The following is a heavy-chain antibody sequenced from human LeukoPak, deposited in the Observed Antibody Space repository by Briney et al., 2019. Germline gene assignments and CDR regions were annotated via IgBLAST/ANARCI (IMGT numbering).Heavy chain of an antibody. Sequence: GGPLELSCVNSGFTFTNAGMGGVGQAPGKGRDWFGGIKRKTDGETTNYAEPVRGRFTISRDDSKSAVYLQMNSLKIEDTAVYYCTTDLGTYYHGSQRLIPIDYWGQGTLVTVSS. D-gene: IGHD3-10*01. J-gene: IGHJ4*02. V-gene: IGHV3-15*01. CDR2: IKRKTDGETT. CDR3: TTDLGTYYHGSQRLIPIDY. CDR1: GFTFTNAG.